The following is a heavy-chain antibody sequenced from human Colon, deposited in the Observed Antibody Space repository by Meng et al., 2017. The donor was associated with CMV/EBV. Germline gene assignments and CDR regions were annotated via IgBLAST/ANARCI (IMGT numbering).Heavy chain of an antibody. Sequence: VQVVESGAEVKKPGGSVKVSCKTSGYTFSDYRIHWVRQAPGQGLEWMGWINSNSGATDYAQKFQGRFTMTRDTSITTVYMELSSLRSDDTAVYYCARDPSGSRVPFDYWGQGSLVTVSS. V-gene: IGHV1-2*02. D-gene: IGHD1-26*01. CDR3: ARDPSGSRVPFDY. J-gene: IGHJ4*02. CDR2: INSNSGAT. CDR1: GYTFSDYR.